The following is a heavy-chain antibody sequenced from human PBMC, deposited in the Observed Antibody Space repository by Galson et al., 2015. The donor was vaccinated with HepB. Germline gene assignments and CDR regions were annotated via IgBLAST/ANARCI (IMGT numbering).Heavy chain of an antibody. V-gene: IGHV3-23*01. D-gene: IGHD1-26*01. CDR2: ISGDGGFT. CDR3: AKSNTGSYYGSAFDI. CDR1: GFTFNTFA. J-gene: IGHJ3*02. Sequence: SLRLSCAASGFTFNTFAMNWVRQAPGKGLEWVSGISGDGGFTYYADSVKGRFTTSRDNSKNTLSLQMNSLRAEDAAVYYCAKSNTGSYYGSAFDIWGQGTMVTVSS.